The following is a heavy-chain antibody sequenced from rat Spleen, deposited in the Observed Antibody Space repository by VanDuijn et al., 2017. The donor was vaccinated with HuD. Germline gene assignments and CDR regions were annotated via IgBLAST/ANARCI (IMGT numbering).Heavy chain of an antibody. V-gene: IGHV2-13*01. CDR1: GFSLSNYG. D-gene: IGHD1-10*01. CDR2: IWGDETT. CDR3: TYNNYY. J-gene: IGHJ2*01. Sequence: QVQLKESGPGLVQPSQTLSLTCTVSGFSLSNYGLIWVRQPPGKGLEWMGGIWGDETTDYNSALKSRLNIIRDTSKSQVFLKMNSLQTDDTAIYFCTYNNYYWGQGVMVTVSS.